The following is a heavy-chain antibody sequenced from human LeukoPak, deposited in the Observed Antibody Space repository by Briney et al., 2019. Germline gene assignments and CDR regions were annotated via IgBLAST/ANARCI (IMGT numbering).Heavy chain of an antibody. CDR1: GFTFTRNW. J-gene: IGHJ4*02. Sequence: PGGSLRLSCAASGFTFTRNWMSWVRQAPGKGREWVANINGEGTSIHHVDSVKGRFTISRDNTKNSVFLQMNSLRADDTAVYYCARDGFSTGSHDYWGQGTLVTVSS. CDR3: ARDGFSTGSHDY. CDR2: INGEGTSI. V-gene: IGHV3-7*01. D-gene: IGHD6-19*01.